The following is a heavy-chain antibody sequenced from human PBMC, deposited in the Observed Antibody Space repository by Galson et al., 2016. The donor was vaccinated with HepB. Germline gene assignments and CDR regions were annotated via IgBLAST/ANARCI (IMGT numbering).Heavy chain of an antibody. D-gene: IGHD3-22*01. J-gene: IGHJ4*02. Sequence: SVKVSCKASGYTFTNYHIHWVRQAPGQGLEWMGIINPSGGSTSYAQKFQGRVTMTRDTSTSTVYMELSSLRSGDTAVYYCAKRRSYYSSGFDYWGQGTLVTVSS. V-gene: IGHV1-46*01. CDR2: INPSGGST. CDR1: GYTFTNYH. CDR3: AKRRSYYSSGFDY.